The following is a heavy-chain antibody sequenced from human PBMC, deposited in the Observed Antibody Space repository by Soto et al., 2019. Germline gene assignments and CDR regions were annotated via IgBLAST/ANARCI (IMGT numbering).Heavy chain of an antibody. V-gene: IGHV5-51*01. J-gene: IGHJ4*02. Sequence: PGESLKISCKGSGYSFTSYWTGWVRQMPGKGLEWMGIIYPGDSDTRYSPSFQGQVTISADKSISTAYLQWSSLKASDTAIYFCASSVLVASTMNYFDLWGQGTLVTVSS. D-gene: IGHD2-8*01. CDR1: GYSFTSYW. CDR2: IYPGDSDT. CDR3: ASSVLVASTMNYFDL.